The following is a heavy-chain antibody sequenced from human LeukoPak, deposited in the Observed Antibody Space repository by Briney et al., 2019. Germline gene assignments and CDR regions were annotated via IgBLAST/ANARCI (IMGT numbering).Heavy chain of an antibody. CDR1: GYTFASYY. CDR3: ARAGYDRLDY. J-gene: IGHJ4*02. Sequence: GASVKVSCKASGYTFASYYIHWVRQAPGQGLEWMGIINPSGGSTTYAQKFQGRVTMTRDTSTNTVFMELSSLSSEDTAVYYCARAGYDRLDYWGQGTLVTVSS. D-gene: IGHD5-12*01. V-gene: IGHV1-46*01. CDR2: INPSGGST.